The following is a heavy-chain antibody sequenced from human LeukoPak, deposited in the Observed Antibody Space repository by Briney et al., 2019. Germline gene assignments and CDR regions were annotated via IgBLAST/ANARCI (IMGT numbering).Heavy chain of an antibody. J-gene: IGHJ4*02. CDR1: GFTFSSYW. CDR2: INTDGSST. D-gene: IGHD6-13*01. V-gene: IGHV3-74*01. Sequence: GGSLRLSCAASGFTFSSYWMHWVRQAPGKGLVWVSRINTDGSSTSYADSVKGRFTISRDNSKNTLYLQMNNLRGEDTAVYYCASSNPAGSSWRPFDNWGQGTLVTVSS. CDR3: ASSNPAGSSWRPFDN.